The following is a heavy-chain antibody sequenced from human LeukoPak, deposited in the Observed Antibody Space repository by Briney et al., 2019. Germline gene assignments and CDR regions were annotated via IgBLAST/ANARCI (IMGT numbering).Heavy chain of an antibody. CDR3: ASPVYDILTGYQNDAFDI. CDR1: GFTFSSYS. V-gene: IGHV3-21*01. D-gene: IGHD3-9*01. CDR2: ISSSSSYI. J-gene: IGHJ3*02. Sequence: GGSLRLSCAASGFTFSSYSMNWVRQAPGKGLEWVSSISSSSSYIYYADSVKGRFTISRDNAKNSLYLQMDSLRAEDTAVYYCASPVYDILTGYQNDAFDIWGQGTMVTVSS.